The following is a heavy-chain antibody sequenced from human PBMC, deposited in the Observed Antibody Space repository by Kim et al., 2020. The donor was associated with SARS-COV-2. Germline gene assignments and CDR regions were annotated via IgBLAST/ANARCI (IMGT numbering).Heavy chain of an antibody. CDR3: ARERANRYYDSSGYVEHTPGGAFDI. V-gene: IGHV3-48*02. J-gene: IGHJ3*02. Sequence: GGSLRLSCAASGFTFSSYSMNWVRQAPGKGLEWVSYISSSSSTIYYADSVKGRFTISRDNAKNSLYLQMNSLRDEDTAVYYCARERANRYYDSSGYVEHTPGGAFDIWGQGTMVTVSS. D-gene: IGHD3-22*01. CDR1: GFTFSSYS. CDR2: ISSSSSTI.